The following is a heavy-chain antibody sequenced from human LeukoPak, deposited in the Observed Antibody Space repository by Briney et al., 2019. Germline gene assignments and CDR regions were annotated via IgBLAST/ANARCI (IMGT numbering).Heavy chain of an antibody. V-gene: IGHV3-21*01. CDR1: TFTFSTYD. D-gene: IGHD3-9*01. CDR2: ISSNSAYM. CDR3: ARGCITTFCQYA. J-gene: IGHJ5*02. Sequence: GGSLRLSCAASTFTFSTYDMNWVRQAPGKGLEWVSSISSNSAYMYYADSVKGRFTISRDNAKNSLYLQMNNLRAEDTAVYYCARGCITTFCQYAWGQGTLVTVSS.